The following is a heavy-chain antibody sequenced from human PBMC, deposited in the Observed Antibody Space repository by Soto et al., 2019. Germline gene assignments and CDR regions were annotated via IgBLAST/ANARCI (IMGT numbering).Heavy chain of an antibody. V-gene: IGHV3-23*01. CDR1: GFTFTNHA. CDR2: IGGSGSST. Sequence: PGGSLRLSCAASGFTFTNHAMSWVRQAPGKGLEWVSDIGGSGSSTYYADSVKGRFTISRDNSKDTLYLQMNGLRAEDTAVYYCARRGYYYYSAGYWDNIHSDYWGQGALVTVSS. CDR3: ARRGYYYYSAGYWDNIHSDY. J-gene: IGHJ4*02. D-gene: IGHD3-22*01.